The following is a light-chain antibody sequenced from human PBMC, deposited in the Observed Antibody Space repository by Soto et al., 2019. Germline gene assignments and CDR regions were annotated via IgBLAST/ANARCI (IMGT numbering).Light chain of an antibody. CDR2: DAS. J-gene: IGKJ1*01. Sequence: DIQMTQSPSTLSSSVGSRVSIHCRASQSISSWLAWYQQKPGKAPKLLIYDASSLESGVPSRFSGSGSGTEFTLTISSLQPDDFATYYCQQYNSYSQTFGQGTKVDIK. CDR3: QQYNSYSQT. V-gene: IGKV1-5*01. CDR1: QSISSW.